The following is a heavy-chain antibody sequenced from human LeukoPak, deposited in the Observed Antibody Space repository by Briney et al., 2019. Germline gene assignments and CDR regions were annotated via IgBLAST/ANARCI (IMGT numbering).Heavy chain of an antibody. CDR3: AKQGSDSGYSPADF. J-gene: IGHJ4*02. CDR2: ISSSGYSA. D-gene: IGHD3-22*01. Sequence: GGSLRLSCAGSGFTFSSYGMSWVRQAPGKGLEWVSTISSSGYSAYYADSVKGRFTISRDNSKNTLYVQMNILRAEDTAVYYCAKQGSDSGYSPADFWGQGTLVTVSS. V-gene: IGHV3-23*01. CDR1: GFTFSSYG.